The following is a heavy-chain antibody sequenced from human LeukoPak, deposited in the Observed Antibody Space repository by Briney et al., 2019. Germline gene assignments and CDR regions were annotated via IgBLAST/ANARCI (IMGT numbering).Heavy chain of an antibody. J-gene: IGHJ3*02. Sequence: GGSLRLSCTASGFTFGDYAMSWFRQAPGKGLEWVGFIRSKAYGGTTEYAASVKGRFTISRDDSKSIAYLQMNSLKTEDTAVYYCTRDGTMVRGFPYDAFDIWGQGTMVTVSS. V-gene: IGHV3-49*03. CDR1: GFTFGDYA. CDR2: IRSKAYGGTT. CDR3: TRDGTMVRGFPYDAFDI. D-gene: IGHD3-10*01.